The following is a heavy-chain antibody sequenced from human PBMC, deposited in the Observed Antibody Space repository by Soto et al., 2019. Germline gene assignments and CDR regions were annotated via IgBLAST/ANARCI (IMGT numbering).Heavy chain of an antibody. V-gene: IGHV1-24*01. Sequence: ASVKVSCKVSGYTLTELSMHWVRQAPGKGLEWMGGFDPEDGETIYAQKFQGRVTMTEDTSTDTAYMELSSLRSEDTAVYYCATDQDTILGVVRRAFDFGGQGTMVTVSS. J-gene: IGHJ3*01. CDR2: FDPEDGET. CDR3: ATDQDTILGVVRRAFDF. D-gene: IGHD3-3*01. CDR1: GYTLTELS.